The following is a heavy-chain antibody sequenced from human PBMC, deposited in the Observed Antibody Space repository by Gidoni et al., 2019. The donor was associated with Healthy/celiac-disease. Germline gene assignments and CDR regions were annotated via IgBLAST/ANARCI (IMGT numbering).Heavy chain of an antibody. CDR1: GFTVSSNY. Sequence: EVQLVESGGGLIQPGGSLRLSCAASGFTVSSNYMSWVRQAPGKGLEWVSVIYSGGSTYYADSVKGRFTISRDNSKNTLYLQMNSLRAEDTAVYYCARGSTICGVVWDYWGQGTLVTVSS. CDR3: ARGSTICGVVWDY. J-gene: IGHJ4*02. CDR2: IYSGGST. D-gene: IGHD3-3*01. V-gene: IGHV3-53*01.